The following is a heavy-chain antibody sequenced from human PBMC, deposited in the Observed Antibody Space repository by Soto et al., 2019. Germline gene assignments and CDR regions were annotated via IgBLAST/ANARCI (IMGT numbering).Heavy chain of an antibody. D-gene: IGHD6-6*01. J-gene: IGHJ5*02. CDR3: ARLVGNSWLDH. Sequence: QVQLQQSGPGLVKPSQTLSLTCAISGDSVSSNDAVWNWIRQSPSRGLEWLGRTYYRSIWQTEYAGSVKGRMTITPDASKNQFSLQRNSVTPEDTAMYYCARLVGNSWLDHWGQGTLVTVSA. CDR1: GDSVSSNDAV. V-gene: IGHV6-1*01. CDR2: TYYRSIWQT.